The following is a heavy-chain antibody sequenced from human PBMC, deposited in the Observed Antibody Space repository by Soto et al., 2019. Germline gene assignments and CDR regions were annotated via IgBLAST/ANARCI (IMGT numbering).Heavy chain of an antibody. D-gene: IGHD6-13*01. J-gene: IGHJ5*02. CDR1: GGSFSGYY. CDR3: ARRRIAEAAYNWFDP. Sequence: QVQLQQWGAGLLKPSETLSLTCAVYGGSFSGYYWSWIRQPPGKGLEWIGEINHSGSTNYNPSLKGRVTRSVDTSKNQVSLKLSSVTAADTAVYYCARRRIAEAAYNWFDPWGQGPLVTVSS. CDR2: INHSGST. V-gene: IGHV4-34*01.